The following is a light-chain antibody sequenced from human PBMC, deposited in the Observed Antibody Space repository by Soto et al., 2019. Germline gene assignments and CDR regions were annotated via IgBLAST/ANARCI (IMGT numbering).Light chain of an antibody. CDR1: SSDVGGYDS. V-gene: IGLV2-14*01. Sequence: QSALTQPASVSGSPGQSITISCSGTSSDVGGYDSVSWYRQHPGKAPKLMIYDVSNWPSGVSNRFSGSKSGNTASLTISGLQAEDEADYYCTSYTSSTTRVVFGGGTKVTVL. CDR2: DVS. J-gene: IGLJ2*01. CDR3: TSYTSSTTRVV.